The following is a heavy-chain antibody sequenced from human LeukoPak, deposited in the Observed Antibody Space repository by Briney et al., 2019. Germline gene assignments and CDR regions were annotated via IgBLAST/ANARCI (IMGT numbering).Heavy chain of an antibody. CDR1: GYTFTGYY. V-gene: IGHV1-2*04. CDR3: ARSGSFGTDWFDP. J-gene: IGHJ5*02. Sequence: AASVNVSCKASGYTFTGYYMHWVRQAPGQGLEWMGWINPNSGGTNYAQKFQGWVTMTRDTSISTAYMELSRLRSDDTAVYYCARSGSFGTDWFDPWGQGTLVTVSS. CDR2: INPNSGGT. D-gene: IGHD1-26*01.